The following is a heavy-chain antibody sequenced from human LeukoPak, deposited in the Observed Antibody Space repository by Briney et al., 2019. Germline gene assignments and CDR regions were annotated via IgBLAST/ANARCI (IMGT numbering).Heavy chain of an antibody. CDR1: GGSFSGYY. CDR3: ASSDGRTSRPGVEPGV. J-gene: IGHJ6*04. V-gene: IGHV4-34*01. D-gene: IGHD3-3*01. Sequence: SETLSLTCVVYGGSFSGYYWSWIRQPPGKGLKGIGEINHSGSTNYNPSLKSRVTISVDTSKNQFSLKLSSVTAVDTPVNRWASSDGRTSRPGVEPGVGGKATTVTLSS. CDR2: INHSGST.